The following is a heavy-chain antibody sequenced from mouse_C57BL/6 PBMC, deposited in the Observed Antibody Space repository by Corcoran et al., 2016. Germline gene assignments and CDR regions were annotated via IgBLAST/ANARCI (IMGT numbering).Heavy chain of an antibody. V-gene: IGHV9-3*01. CDR1: GYTFTTYG. CDR3: ASQWDGDAMDY. CDR2: INTYSGVP. Sequence: QIQLVQSGPELKKPGETVKISCKASGYTFTTYGMSWVKQAPGKGLKWMGWINTYSGVPTYADDFKGRFAFSLETSASTAYLQINNLKNEDTATYFCASQWDGDAMDYWGQGTSVTVSS. J-gene: IGHJ4*01. D-gene: IGHD4-1*01.